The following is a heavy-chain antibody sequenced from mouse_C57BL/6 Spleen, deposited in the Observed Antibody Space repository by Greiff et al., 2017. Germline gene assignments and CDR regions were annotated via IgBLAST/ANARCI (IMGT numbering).Heavy chain of an antibody. CDR1: GFTFSSYT. J-gene: IGHJ2*01. CDR2: ISGGGGNT. CDR3: AKNYYGSGSLDY. V-gene: IGHV5-9*04. Sequence: EVKLVESGGGLVKPGGSLKLSCAASGFTFSSYTMSWVRQTPEKRLEWVATISGGGGNTYYPDSVKGRFAISRDNAKNTLYLQMSSLRSEDTAVYDCAKNYYGSGSLDYWGQGTTLTVAS. D-gene: IGHD1-1*01.